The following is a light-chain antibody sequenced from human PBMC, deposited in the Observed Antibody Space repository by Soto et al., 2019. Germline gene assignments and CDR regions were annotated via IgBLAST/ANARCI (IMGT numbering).Light chain of an antibody. J-gene: IGLJ1*01. CDR2: EVS. Sequence: QSALTQPASVSGSPGQSITISCTGTSSDVGGRQYVSWYQQHPGKAPKLMIYEVSNRPSGVSNRFSASKSGNTASLTISGLQAEDVADYYCSSYTASSTFVFGTGTKVTVL. V-gene: IGLV2-14*01. CDR3: SSYTASSTFV. CDR1: SSDVGGRQY.